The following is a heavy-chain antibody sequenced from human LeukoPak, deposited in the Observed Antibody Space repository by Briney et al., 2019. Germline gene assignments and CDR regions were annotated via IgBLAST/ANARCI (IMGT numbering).Heavy chain of an antibody. CDR1: GYTFTSYY. J-gene: IGHJ4*02. CDR3: ARGFRAIVVPAAGQTFFDY. CDR2: INPSGGST. D-gene: IGHD2-2*01. V-gene: IGHV1-46*01. Sequence: WASVKVSCKASGYTFTSYYMHWVRQAPGQGLEWMGIINPSGGSTSYARKFQGRVTMTRDMSTSTVYMELSSLRSEDTAVYYCARGFRAIVVPAAGQTFFDYWGQGTLVTVSS.